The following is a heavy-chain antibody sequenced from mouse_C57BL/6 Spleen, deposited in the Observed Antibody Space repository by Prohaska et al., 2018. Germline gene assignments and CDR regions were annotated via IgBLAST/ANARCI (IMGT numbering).Heavy chain of an antibody. CDR3: ARGDSSGYVVAY. D-gene: IGHD3-2*02. J-gene: IGHJ3*01. CDR2: IYPSDGST. Sequence: QVQLQQSGPELVKPGASVKLSCKASGYTFTSYDINWVKQRTGQGLDWIGWIYPSDGSTKDNEKVKGKATLTVDTSSSTAYMELHSLTSEDSAVYFCARGDSSGYVVAYWGQGSLVTVSA. V-gene: IGHV1-85*01. CDR1: GYTFTSYD.